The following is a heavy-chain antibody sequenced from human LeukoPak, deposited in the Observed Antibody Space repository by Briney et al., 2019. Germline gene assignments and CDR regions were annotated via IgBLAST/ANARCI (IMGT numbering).Heavy chain of an antibody. J-gene: IGHJ4*02. CDR2: ISGPGSTK. CDR1: GFTFRNYA. D-gene: IGHD5-18*01. Sequence: GGSLRLSCAASGFTFRNYAMSWVRQAPGKGLVWVSTISGPGSTKYYADSVEGRFTISRDDSKNNLFLQMNSLRVEDTAVYYCAKVRGGFTYGGYSDHWGQGALVIVSS. CDR3: AKVRGGFTYGGYSDH. V-gene: IGHV3-23*01.